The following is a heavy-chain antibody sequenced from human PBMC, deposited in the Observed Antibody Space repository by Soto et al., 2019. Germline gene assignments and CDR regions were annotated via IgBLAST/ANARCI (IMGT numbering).Heavy chain of an antibody. CDR2: IYWDEDK. Sequence: QITLKESGPTLGNPTQTLTLTCTFSGFSLTTSGVGVGWIRQPPGKALEWLALIYWDEDKRYSPSLKNRLTITKDTSKNQVVLIMTNMDPLDTATYYCAHDSSGLYGFDYWGQGTLVTVSS. J-gene: IGHJ4*02. V-gene: IGHV2-5*02. CDR1: GFSLTTSGVG. CDR3: AHDSSGLYGFDY. D-gene: IGHD6-19*01.